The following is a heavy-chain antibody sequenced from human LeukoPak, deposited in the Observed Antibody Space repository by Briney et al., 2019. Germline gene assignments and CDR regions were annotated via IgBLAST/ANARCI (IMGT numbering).Heavy chain of an antibody. CDR2: INSSSTYT. Sequence: KPSGSLRLSCAAPGFTFSDYYMSWIRQAPGKGLEWVAYINSSSTYTNYPDSVKGRFTISRDNAKNSLYLQMNSLRAEDTAVYYCARDPVSSSWYGYFQHWGQGTLVSVSS. J-gene: IGHJ1*01. D-gene: IGHD6-13*01. CDR1: GFTFSDYY. CDR3: ARDPVSSSWYGYFQH. V-gene: IGHV3-11*05.